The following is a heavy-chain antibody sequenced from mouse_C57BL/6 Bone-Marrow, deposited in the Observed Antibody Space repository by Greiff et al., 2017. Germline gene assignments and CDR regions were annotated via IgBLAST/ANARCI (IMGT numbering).Heavy chain of an antibody. CDR1: GYTFTSYW. J-gene: IGHJ4*01. D-gene: IGHD2-4*01. CDR3: AYDYDGAMDY. Sequence: QVHVKQPGAELVKPGASVKLSCKASGYTFTSYWMHWVKQRPGQGLEWIGMIHPNSGSTNYNEKFKSKATLTVDKSSSTAYMQHSSLTSEDSAVYYCAYDYDGAMDYWGQGNSVTVSS. CDR2: IHPNSGST. V-gene: IGHV1-64*01.